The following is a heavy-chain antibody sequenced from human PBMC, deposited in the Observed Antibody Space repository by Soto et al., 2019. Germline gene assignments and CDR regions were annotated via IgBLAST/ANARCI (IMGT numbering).Heavy chain of an antibody. CDR3: AKDLSSWSGFGLGH. Sequence: EVQLLESGGGSVQPGGSLRLSCAASGFTFSTYAMSWVRQAPGKGLEWVSVVDGSGKRIYYADSVKGRFTISRDNSKNTLYLQMNSLRAEDTAVYYCAKDLSSWSGFGLGHWGQGTLVTVSS. J-gene: IGHJ5*02. CDR2: VDGSGKRI. V-gene: IGHV3-23*01. D-gene: IGHD3-3*01. CDR1: GFTFSTYA.